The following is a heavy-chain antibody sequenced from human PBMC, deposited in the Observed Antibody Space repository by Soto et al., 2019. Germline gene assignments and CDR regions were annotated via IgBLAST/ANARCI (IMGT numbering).Heavy chain of an antibody. J-gene: IGHJ6*02. CDR3: ARVLGDSGWHLTYMDV. V-gene: IGHV3-48*02. CDR2: ISSRSRTI. Sequence: EVQLVDSGGDLVQPGGSLRLSCAASEFTFSSYSMNWVRQAPGKVLEWVAYISSRSRTIYYGDSVKGRFTISRDNAKALLFLHMNSLRDDDTAVYYCARVLGDSGWHLTYMDVWGQGTTVTVSS. D-gene: IGHD6-19*01. CDR1: EFTFSSYS.